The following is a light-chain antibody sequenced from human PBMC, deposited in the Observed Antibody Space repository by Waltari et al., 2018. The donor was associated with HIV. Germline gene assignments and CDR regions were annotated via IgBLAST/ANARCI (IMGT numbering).Light chain of an antibody. V-gene: IGLV1-47*02. J-gene: IGLJ3*02. CDR3: AAWDDSLSGWV. Sequence: QSVLTQPPSTSGTPGQTVTNPGSGSSSNIGDNNVSWYQQLPGTAPKLLIYSNSQRPSGVRDRFSGSKSGTSASLAINDLRSEDEAEYHCAAWDDSLSGWVFGGGTNLTVL. CDR1: SSNIGDNN. CDR2: SNS.